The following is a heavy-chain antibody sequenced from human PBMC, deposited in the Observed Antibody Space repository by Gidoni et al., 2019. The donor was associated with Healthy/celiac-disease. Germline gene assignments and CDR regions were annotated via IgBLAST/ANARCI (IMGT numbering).Heavy chain of an antibody. V-gene: IGHV4-59*01. CDR3: ARGLEAHDAFDI. D-gene: IGHD1-1*01. CDR2: IYYSGST. J-gene: IGHJ3*02. Sequence: QVQLQASGPGLVKPSETLSLTCTVSGGSISSYYWSWNRQPPGKGLEWIGYIYYSGSTNYNPSLKSRVTISVDTSKNQFSLKLSSVTAADTAVYYCARGLEAHDAFDIWGQGTMVTVSS. CDR1: GGSISSYY.